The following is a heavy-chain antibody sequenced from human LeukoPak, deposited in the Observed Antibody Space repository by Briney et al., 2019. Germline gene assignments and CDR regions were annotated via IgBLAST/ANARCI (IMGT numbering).Heavy chain of an antibody. D-gene: IGHD4-17*01. CDR1: GFTFSNYG. V-gene: IGHV3-30*18. CDR2: LSFDGGDK. J-gene: IGHJ4*02. Sequence: PGRSLRLSCAASGFTFSNYGMHWVRQAPGKGLEWVAVLSFDGGDKYYADSVRGRFTISRDNSKNTLYLQMDSLRAEDTAVYYCAKGFSMMTTVTSDFDYWGQGTLVTVSS. CDR3: AKGFSMMTTVTSDFDY.